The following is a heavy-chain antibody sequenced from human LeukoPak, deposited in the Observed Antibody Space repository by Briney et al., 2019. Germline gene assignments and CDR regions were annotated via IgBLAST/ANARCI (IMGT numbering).Heavy chain of an antibody. V-gene: IGHV3-23*01. CDR3: AKRDRPCSGDCSAPYYFDY. CDR2: VSSSGVNT. D-gene: IGHD2-21*02. Sequence: GGSLRLSCAASGFTFSNFAMSWVRQAPGKGLEWVSSVSSSGVNTYYADSVKGRFTISRDNSMNTVFLQISSLRAEDTAVYYCAKRDRPCSGDCSAPYYFDYWGQGAQVTVSS. CDR1: GFTFSNFA. J-gene: IGHJ4*02.